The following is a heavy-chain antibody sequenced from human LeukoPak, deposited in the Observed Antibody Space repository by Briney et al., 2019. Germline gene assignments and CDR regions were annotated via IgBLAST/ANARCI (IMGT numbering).Heavy chain of an antibody. V-gene: IGHV4-61*02. CDR3: ARGRATNYYYGSGSYHNWFDP. J-gene: IGHJ5*02. CDR1: GGSISSGSYY. CDR2: IYTSGST. Sequence: SETLSLTCTVSGGSISSGSYYWSWIRQPAGKGLEWIGRIYTSGSTNYNPSLKSRVTISVDTSKNQFSLKLSSVTAADTAVYYCARGRATNYYYGSGSYHNWFDPWGQGTLVTVSS. D-gene: IGHD3-10*01.